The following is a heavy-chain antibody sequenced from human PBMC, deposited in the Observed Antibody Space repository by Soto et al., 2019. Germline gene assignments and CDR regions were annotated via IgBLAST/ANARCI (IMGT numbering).Heavy chain of an antibody. CDR1: GYSFTIYW. Sequence: GESLKISCKGSGYSFTIYWIGWVRQMPGKGLEWMGIIYPGDSDTRYSPSFQGQVTISADKSISTAYLQWSSLKASDTAMYYCARQMRLRFLEWSMGVWGQGTTVTVSS. CDR2: IYPGDSDT. J-gene: IGHJ6*02. CDR3: ARQMRLRFLEWSMGV. V-gene: IGHV5-51*01. D-gene: IGHD3-3*01.